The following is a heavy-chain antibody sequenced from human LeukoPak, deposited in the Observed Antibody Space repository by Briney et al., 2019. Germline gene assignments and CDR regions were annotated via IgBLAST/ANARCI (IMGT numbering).Heavy chain of an antibody. CDR1: GFTFSSNW. CDR2: IYSGGST. CDR3: ARDGPMVRGVLDY. J-gene: IGHJ4*02. V-gene: IGHV3-66*01. D-gene: IGHD3-10*01. Sequence: GSLRLSCAASGFTFSSNWMHWVRQAPGKGLEWVSVIYSGGSTYYADSVKGRFTISRDNAKNSLYLQMNSLRAEDTAMYYCARDGPMVRGVLDYWGQGTLVTVSS.